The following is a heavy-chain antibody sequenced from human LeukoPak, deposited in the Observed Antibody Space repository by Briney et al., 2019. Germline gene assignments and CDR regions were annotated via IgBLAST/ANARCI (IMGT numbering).Heavy chain of an antibody. Sequence: PSETLSLTCNVSGGSISSYYWSWIRQPPGKGLEWIGYIYYSGSTNYNPSLKSRVTISVDTSKNQFSLKLSSVTAADTAVYFCARHGASGSYLYYFDYWGQGTLVTVSS. D-gene: IGHD1-26*01. J-gene: IGHJ4*02. V-gene: IGHV4-59*08. CDR2: IYYSGST. CDR3: ARHGASGSYLYYFDY. CDR1: GGSISSYY.